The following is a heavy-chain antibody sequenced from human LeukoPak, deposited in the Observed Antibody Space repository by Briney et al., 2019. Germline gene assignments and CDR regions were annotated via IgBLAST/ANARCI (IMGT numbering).Heavy chain of an antibody. J-gene: IGHJ6*03. Sequence: MASETLSLTCTVSGGSISSYYWGWIRQPPGKGLGWVGYIHYIGRTHYNPSLKSRVTISVDTSKNQDSLKQRSVTAADTAVYCCARTTEGYAGGPGYSYYCYRDVWGKGTTVPISS. CDR2: IHYIGRT. D-gene: IGHD5-12*01. CDR1: GGSISSYY. CDR3: ARTTEGYAGGPGYSYYCYRDV. V-gene: IGHV4-59*01.